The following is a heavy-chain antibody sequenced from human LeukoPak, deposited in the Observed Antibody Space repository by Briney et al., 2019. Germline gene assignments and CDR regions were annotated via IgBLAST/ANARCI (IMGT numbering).Heavy chain of an antibody. J-gene: IGHJ4*02. V-gene: IGHV3-23*01. CDR3: AKDDRIQARRYSYNY. Sequence: PGGSLRLSCAASGFTFSSYGMHWVRQAPGKGLEWVSTISSSGGSTSYADSVKGRFTISRDNSKNTLYLQMNSLRAEDTAVYYCAKDDRIQARRYSYNYWGQGTLVTVSS. D-gene: IGHD5-18*01. CDR2: ISSSGGST. CDR1: GFTFSSYG.